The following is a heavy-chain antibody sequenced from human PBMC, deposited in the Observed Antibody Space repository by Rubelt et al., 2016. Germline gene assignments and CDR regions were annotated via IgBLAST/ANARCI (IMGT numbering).Heavy chain of an antibody. D-gene: IGHD3-16*01. CDR2: IIPILGIA. J-gene: IGHJ5*02. Sequence: GIIPILGIANYAQKFQGRVTITADKSTSTAYMELSSLRSEDTAVYYCARDTASMITFGGAAGWFDPWGQGTLVTVSS. V-gene: IGHV1-69*10. CDR3: ARDTASMITFGGAAGWFDP.